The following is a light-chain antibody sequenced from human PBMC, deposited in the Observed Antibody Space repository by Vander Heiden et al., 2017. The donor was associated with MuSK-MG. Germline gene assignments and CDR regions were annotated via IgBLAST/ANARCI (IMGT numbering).Light chain of an antibody. J-gene: IGKJ1*01. CDR1: HGISSW. Sequence: DLQMPQSPSSVYASVGDRVTITCRANHGISSWLAWYQQKPGKAPKLLIYAASSLQSGVPSRFSGSGSGTDFTLTISSLQPEEFATYYFQQADIFPWTFGQGTKVEI. CDR2: AAS. V-gene: IGKV1-12*01. CDR3: QQADIFPWT.